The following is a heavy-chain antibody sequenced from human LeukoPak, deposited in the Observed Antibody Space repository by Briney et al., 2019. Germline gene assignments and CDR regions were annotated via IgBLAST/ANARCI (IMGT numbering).Heavy chain of an antibody. CDR3: AKDLADYYDSSGSFDY. V-gene: IGHV3-30*18. Sequence: PGRSLRLSCAASGLTFSSYGMHWVRQAPGKGLEWVAVISYDGSNKYYADSVKGRFTISRDNSKNTLYLQMNSLRAEDTAVYYCAKDLADYYDSSGSFDYWGQGTLVTVSS. D-gene: IGHD3-22*01. CDR2: ISYDGSNK. CDR1: GLTFSSYG. J-gene: IGHJ4*02.